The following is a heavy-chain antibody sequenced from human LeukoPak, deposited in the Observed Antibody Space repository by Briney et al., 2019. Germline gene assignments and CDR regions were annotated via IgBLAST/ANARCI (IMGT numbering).Heavy chain of an antibody. CDR2: IRNKAYGGTT. J-gene: IGHJ4*02. CDR1: GIHFADYA. V-gene: IGHV3-49*04. CDR3: AGGGRYFDY. Sequence: GVLRISWTASGIHFADYAMSWGRQGPGKGLEGVGFIRNKAYGGTTEYAASVKGRFTISRDDSKSIAYLQMNSLKTEDTAVYYCAGGGRYFDYWGQGTLVTVSS.